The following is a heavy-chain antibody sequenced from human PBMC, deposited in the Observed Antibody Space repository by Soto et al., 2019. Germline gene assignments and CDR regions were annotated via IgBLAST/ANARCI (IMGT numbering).Heavy chain of an antibody. Sequence: ASVKVSCKASGYTFTSYYMHWVRQAPGQGLEWMGIINPSGGSTSYAQKFQGRVTMTRDTSTSTVYMELSSLRSEDTAVYYCARDRGLTTVVTPLHYYGMDVWGQGTKVTVSS. J-gene: IGHJ6*02. D-gene: IGHD4-17*01. CDR2: INPSGGST. V-gene: IGHV1-46*01. CDR3: ARDRGLTTVVTPLHYYGMDV. CDR1: GYTFTSYY.